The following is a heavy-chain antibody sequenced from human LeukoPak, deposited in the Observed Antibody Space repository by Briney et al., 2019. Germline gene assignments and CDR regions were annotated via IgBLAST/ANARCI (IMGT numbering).Heavy chain of an antibody. J-gene: IGHJ5*02. CDR3: ARGRGRSRSSGWRNWFDP. CDR1: GYTFTSYD. Sequence: GASVKVSCKASGYTFTSYDINWVRQATGQGLEWMGWMNPNSGNTGYAQKFQGRVTMTRNTSISTAYIELSSLRSEDTAMYYCARGRGRSRSSGWRNWFDPWGQGTLVTVSS. D-gene: IGHD6-19*01. CDR2: MNPNSGNT. V-gene: IGHV1-8*01.